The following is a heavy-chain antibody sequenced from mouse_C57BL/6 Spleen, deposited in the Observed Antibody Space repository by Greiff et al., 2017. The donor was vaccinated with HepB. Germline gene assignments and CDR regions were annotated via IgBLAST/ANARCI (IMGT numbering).Heavy chain of an antibody. J-gene: IGHJ2*01. D-gene: IGHD2-5*01. V-gene: IGHV14-4*01. CDR2: IDPENGDT. CDR1: GFNIKDDY. Sequence: EVQRVESGAELVRPGASVKLSCTASGFNIKDDYMHWVKQRPEQGLEWIGWIDPENGDTEYASKFQGKATITADTSSNTAYLQLSSLTSEDTAVYYCTTWSNYEGYWGQGTTLTVSS. CDR3: TTWSNYEGY.